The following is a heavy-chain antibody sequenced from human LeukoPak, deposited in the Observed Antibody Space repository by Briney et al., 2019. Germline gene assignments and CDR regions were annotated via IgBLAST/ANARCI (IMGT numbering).Heavy chain of an antibody. CDR3: ARHHRGQGIVGALDY. CDR1: GGSISSSSYY. CDR2: IYYSGST. D-gene: IGHD1-26*01. J-gene: IGHJ4*02. Sequence: SETLSLTCTVSGGSISSSSYYWGWIRQPPGKGLEWIGSIYYSGSTYYSPSLKCRVTISVDTSKNQFSLKLSSVTAADTAVYYCARHHRGQGIVGALDYWGQGTLVTVSS. V-gene: IGHV4-39*01.